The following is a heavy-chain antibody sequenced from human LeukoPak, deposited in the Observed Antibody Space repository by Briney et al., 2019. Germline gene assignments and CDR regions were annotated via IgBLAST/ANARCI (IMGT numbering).Heavy chain of an antibody. Sequence: PGGSLRLSCAASGFTFDDYGMSWVRQAPGKGLEWVSSISSSSSYIYYADSVKGRFTISRDNAKNSLYLQMNSLRAEDTAVYYCAGGEAVAGNDYWGQGTLVTVSS. CDR2: ISSSSSYI. CDR1: GFTFDDYG. V-gene: IGHV3-21*01. J-gene: IGHJ4*02. CDR3: AGGEAVAGNDY. D-gene: IGHD6-19*01.